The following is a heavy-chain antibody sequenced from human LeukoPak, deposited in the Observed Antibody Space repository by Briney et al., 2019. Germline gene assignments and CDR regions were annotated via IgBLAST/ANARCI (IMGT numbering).Heavy chain of an antibody. CDR2: LIASSGST. V-gene: IGHV3-23*01. J-gene: IGHJ4*02. Sequence: GGSLRLPCAASGFSFSNSAMSWVRQAPGKGLEWVSLLIASSGSTFYADSVKGRFTISRDNSKNTLYLQMNSLRAEGTAVYYCAKGAYDYIEMGYFDYWGQGTLVTVSS. CDR3: AKGAYDYIEMGYFDY. CDR1: GFSFSNSA. D-gene: IGHD5-12*01.